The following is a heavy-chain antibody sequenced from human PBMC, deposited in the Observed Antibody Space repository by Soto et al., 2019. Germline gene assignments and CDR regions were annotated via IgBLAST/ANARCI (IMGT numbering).Heavy chain of an antibody. CDR2: IYYSGST. V-gene: IGHV4-30-4*01. D-gene: IGHD2-15*01. CDR1: GGSISSGYYY. Sequence: SETLSLTCSVSGGSISSGYYYWSWIRQPPGKGLEWIGYIYYSGSTYYNPSLKSRVTISVDTSKNQFSLKLSSVTAADTAVYYCARDRCLRDCSGGSWDAVGYWGQGTLVTVSS. J-gene: IGHJ4*02. CDR3: ARDRCLRDCSGGSWDAVGY.